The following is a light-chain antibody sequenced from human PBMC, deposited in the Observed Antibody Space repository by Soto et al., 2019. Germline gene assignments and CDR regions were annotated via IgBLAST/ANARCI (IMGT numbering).Light chain of an antibody. CDR3: QQYNDWPKM. CDR1: QSVGSN. V-gene: IGKV3-15*01. Sequence: EIVMTQSPATLSVSTGERATVSCRASQSVGSNVAWYQQKPGQAPRVLIYGASTRATGVPARFSGSGSGTEFTLIISSLQSEDFAVYYCQQYNDWPKMFGQGTKVDIK. CDR2: GAS. J-gene: IGKJ1*01.